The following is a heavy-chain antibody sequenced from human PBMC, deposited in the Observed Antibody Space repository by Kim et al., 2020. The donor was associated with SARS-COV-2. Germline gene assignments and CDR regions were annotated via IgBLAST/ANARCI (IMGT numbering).Heavy chain of an antibody. J-gene: IGHJ4*02. Sequence: KFQGRVTITRDTSASTAYMELSSLRSEDTAVYYCARVWAQIAAAGRSLDYWGQGTLVTVSS. CDR3: ARVWAQIAAAGRSLDY. V-gene: IGHV1-3*01. D-gene: IGHD6-13*01.